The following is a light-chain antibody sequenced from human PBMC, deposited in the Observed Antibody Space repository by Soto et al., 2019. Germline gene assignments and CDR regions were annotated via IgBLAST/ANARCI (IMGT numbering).Light chain of an antibody. Sequence: QSVLTQPASVSGSPGQSITISCTGTSSDVGGYNYVSWYQQHPGKAPKLMIYEVNNRPSGVSTRFSGSKSGNTASLTISGLQAEDEADYYCSSYTSSITYVFGSGTKVPVL. CDR2: EVN. CDR3: SSYTSSITYV. J-gene: IGLJ1*01. V-gene: IGLV2-14*03. CDR1: SSDVGGYNY.